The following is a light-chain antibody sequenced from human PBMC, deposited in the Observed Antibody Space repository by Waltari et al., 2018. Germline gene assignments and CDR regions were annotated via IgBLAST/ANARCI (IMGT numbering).Light chain of an antibody. CDR2: RVS. CDR1: QRLGYSDGNTH. Sequence: DAVMTQSPLSLPVTLGQPASISCRSSQRLGYSDGNTHLTWFHERPGQSPRRLIDRVSKRDSGVPDRFSGSGSGTDFTLKISRVEAEDVGVYYCMQATHWPYSFGQGTKLEIK. V-gene: IGKV2-30*01. J-gene: IGKJ2*03. CDR3: MQATHWPYS.